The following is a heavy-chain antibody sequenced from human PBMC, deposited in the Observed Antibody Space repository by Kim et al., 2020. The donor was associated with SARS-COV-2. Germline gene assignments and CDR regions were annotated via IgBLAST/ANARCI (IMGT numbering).Heavy chain of an antibody. Sequence: AQGFTGRFVFSLDTSVSTAYLQISSLKAEDTAVYYCARDRAAAGTTRFDYWGQGTLVTVSS. J-gene: IGHJ4*02. V-gene: IGHV7-4-1*02. D-gene: IGHD6-13*01. CDR3: ARDRAAAGTTRFDY.